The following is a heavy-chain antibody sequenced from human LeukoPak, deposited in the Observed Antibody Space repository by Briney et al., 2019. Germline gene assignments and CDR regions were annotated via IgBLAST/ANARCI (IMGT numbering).Heavy chain of an antibody. J-gene: IGHJ2*01. CDR3: ARDPHCTNGVCSPKDWYFDL. CDR1: GFTVSSNY. D-gene: IGHD2-8*01. CDR2: IYSGGST. V-gene: IGHV3-53*01. Sequence: PGGSLRLSCAASGFTVSSNYMSWVRQAPGKGLEWVSVIYSGGSTYYADSVKGRFTISRDNSKNTLYLQMNSLRAEDTAVYYCARDPHCTNGVCSPKDWYFDLWGRGTLVTVSS.